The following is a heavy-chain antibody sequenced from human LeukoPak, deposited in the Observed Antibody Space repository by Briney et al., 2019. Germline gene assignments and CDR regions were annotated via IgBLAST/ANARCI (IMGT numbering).Heavy chain of an antibody. CDR2: LNPAGGST. CDR3: ARGDAQEVTLDY. V-gene: IGHV1-46*01. Sequence: ASVKVFCKASGYTFTSYYYIHWVRQAPGQGLEWMGILNPAGGSTSYAQKFQGRVTVTRDTSTSTVYMELSSLRSEDTAVYYCARGDAQEVTLDYWGQGTLVTVSS. CDR1: GYTFTSYY. J-gene: IGHJ4*02. D-gene: IGHD2-21*02.